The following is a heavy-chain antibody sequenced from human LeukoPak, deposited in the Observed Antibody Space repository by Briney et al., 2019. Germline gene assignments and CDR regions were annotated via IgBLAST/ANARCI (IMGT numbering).Heavy chain of an antibody. V-gene: IGHV3-53*01. J-gene: IGHJ4*02. D-gene: IGHD2-2*01. CDR1: GFTVSSNY. Sequence: GGSLRLSCAASGFTVSSNYMSWVRQAPGKGLEWVSVIYSGGSTYYADSVKGRFTISRDNSKNTLYLQMNSLRAEDTAVYYCARGEEVPAAEPIYFDYWGQGTLVTVSS. CDR3: ARGEEVPAAEPIYFDY. CDR2: IYSGGST.